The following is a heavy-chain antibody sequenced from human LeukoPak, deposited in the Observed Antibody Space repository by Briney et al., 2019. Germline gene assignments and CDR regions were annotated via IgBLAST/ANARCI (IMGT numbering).Heavy chain of an antibody. Sequence: GGSLRLSCAASGFTFSSYWMHWVRQAPGKGLVWVSRISPDGSTTGHADSVKGRFTTSRDNAKSTLFLQMNSLRAEDTAVYYCTRDFDFSSAIWGQGTLVTVSS. V-gene: IGHV3-74*01. CDR1: GFTFSSYW. D-gene: IGHD3-3*01. CDR3: TRDFDFSSAI. J-gene: IGHJ4*02. CDR2: ISPDGSTT.